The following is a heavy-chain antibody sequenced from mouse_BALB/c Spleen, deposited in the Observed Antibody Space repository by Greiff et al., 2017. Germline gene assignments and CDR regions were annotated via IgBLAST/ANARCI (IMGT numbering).Heavy chain of an antibody. CDR2: IAPGSGST. Sequence: ELAKPGASVKMSCKASGYTFTSYWINWIKQRPGQGLEWIGRIAPGSGSTYYNEMFKGKATLTVDTSSSTAYIQLSSLSSEDSAVYFCARGGWYFDVWGAGTTVTVSS. CDR3: ARGGWYFDV. J-gene: IGHJ1*01. V-gene: IGHV1S41*01. CDR1: GYTFTSYW.